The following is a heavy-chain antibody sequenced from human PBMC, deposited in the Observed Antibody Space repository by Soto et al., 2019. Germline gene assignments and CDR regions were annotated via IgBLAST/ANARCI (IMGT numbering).Heavy chain of an antibody. J-gene: IGHJ4*02. D-gene: IGHD3-9*01. CDR2: INHSGST. CDR1: GGSFSGYY. Sequence: SETLSLTCAVYGGSFSGYYWSWIRQPPGKGLEWIGEINHSGSTNYNPSLKSRVTITVDTSKNQYSLKLSSVTAADTAVYYYARSGYTDILTGYYPYFDYWGQGTLVTVSS. V-gene: IGHV4-34*01. CDR3: ARSGYTDILTGYYPYFDY.